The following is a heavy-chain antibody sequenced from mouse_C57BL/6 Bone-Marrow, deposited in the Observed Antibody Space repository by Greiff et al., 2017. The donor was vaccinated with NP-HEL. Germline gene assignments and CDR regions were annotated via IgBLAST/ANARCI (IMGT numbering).Heavy chain of an antibody. Sequence: VQLQQSGAELVRPGASVKLSCTASGFNIKDDYMHWVKQRPEQGLEWIGWLDPENGDTEYASKFQGKATITADTSSNTAYLQLSSLTSEDTAVYYCTTTLITTVVNFDYWGQGTTFTVSS. CDR3: TTTLITTVVNFDY. V-gene: IGHV14-4*01. CDR2: LDPENGDT. CDR1: GFNIKDDY. D-gene: IGHD1-1*01. J-gene: IGHJ2*01.